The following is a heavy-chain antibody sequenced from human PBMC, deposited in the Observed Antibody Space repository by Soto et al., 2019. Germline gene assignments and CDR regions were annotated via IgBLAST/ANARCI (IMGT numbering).Heavy chain of an antibody. J-gene: IGHJ1*01. Sequence: QVQLVQSGAEVKKPGASVQVSCTASGYTFTSYDISWVRQATGQGLEWMGWMNPNNGNTDYAPKFQGRVTMTMNTSIGTAYMELSSLRSEDTAVYYCARSPRNYYALGSYSYFRHWGQGTLVTVSS. D-gene: IGHD3-10*01. V-gene: IGHV1-8*01. CDR2: MNPNNGNT. CDR1: GYTFTSYD. CDR3: ARSPRNYYALGSYSYFRH.